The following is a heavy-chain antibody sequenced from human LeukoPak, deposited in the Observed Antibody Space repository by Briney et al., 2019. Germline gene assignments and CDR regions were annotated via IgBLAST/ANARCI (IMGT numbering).Heavy chain of an antibody. CDR1: PGSISRYY. Sequence: SETLSLTYTVAPGSISRYYWNSIRQPAGKGLEWVGRVSADGSTNYNPSLKSRVTLSVDKSKNQFSLKLNSVTAAETALYFCARADPRTANFVPWGQGSLVTVSS. D-gene: IGHD1-1*01. CDR2: VSADGST. J-gene: IGHJ5*02. V-gene: IGHV4-4*07. CDR3: ARADPRTANFVP.